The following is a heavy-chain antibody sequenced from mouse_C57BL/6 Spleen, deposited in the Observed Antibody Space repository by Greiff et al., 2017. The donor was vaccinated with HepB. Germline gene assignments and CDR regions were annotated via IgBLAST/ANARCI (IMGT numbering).Heavy chain of an antibody. J-gene: IGHJ2*01. V-gene: IGHV1-69*01. CDR2: IDPSDSYT. D-gene: IGHD4-1*01. CDR3: ARELGRGSYYFDY. CDR1: GYTFTSYW. Sequence: QVQLQQPGAELVMPGASVKLSCKASGYTFTSYWMHWVKQRPGQGLEWIGEIDPSDSYTNYNQKFKGKSTLTVDKSSSTAYMQLSSLTSEDSAVYDCARELGRGSYYFDYWGQGTTLTVSS.